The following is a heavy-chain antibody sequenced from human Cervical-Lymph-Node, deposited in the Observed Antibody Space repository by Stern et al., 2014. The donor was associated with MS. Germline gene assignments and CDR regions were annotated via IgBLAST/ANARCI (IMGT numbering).Heavy chain of an antibody. Sequence: QDQLVQSGAEVKKPGASVKVSCKASGYTFTAHYIHWVRQAPGQGLEWMGRIHPNSGATSYAQKFQGRVTMTRDTSISTGDMELSGLRSDDTALYYCVRELPGYYFDYWGQGTLVTVSS. CDR1: GYTFTAHY. J-gene: IGHJ4*02. CDR2: IHPNSGAT. D-gene: IGHD2-2*01. CDR3: VRELPGYYFDY. V-gene: IGHV1-2*06.